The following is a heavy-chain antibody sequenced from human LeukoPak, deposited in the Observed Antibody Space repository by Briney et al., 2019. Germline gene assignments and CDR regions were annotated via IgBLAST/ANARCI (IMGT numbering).Heavy chain of an antibody. CDR1: GFTFSGHW. Sequence: GGSLRLSCAASGFTFSGHWMSWVRQAPGKGLEWVANINQGGSDNYYVDSVKGRFTISRDNANNLLYLQMNSLRGEDTAVYYCTRDRSRAEDDWGQGTLVTVSS. V-gene: IGHV3-7*01. CDR3: TRDRSRAEDD. J-gene: IGHJ4*02. CDR2: INQGGSDN. D-gene: IGHD1-14*01.